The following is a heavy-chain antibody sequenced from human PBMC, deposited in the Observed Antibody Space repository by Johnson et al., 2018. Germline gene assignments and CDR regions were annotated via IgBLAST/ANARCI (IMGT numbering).Heavy chain of an antibody. CDR1: GFTFSDYY. D-gene: IGHD2-2*01. Sequence: QVQLVQSGGGLVKPGGSLRLSCAASGFTFSDYYMSWIRQAPGKGLEWVSYISSSGSTIYYADSVKGRFTISRDNAKNSLYLKMNSLRAEDKAVYYCARDLDDIVVVPAARYYYYYMDVWGKGTTVTVSS. CDR2: ISSSGSTI. CDR3: ARDLDDIVVVPAARYYYYYMDV. J-gene: IGHJ6*03. V-gene: IGHV3-11*04.